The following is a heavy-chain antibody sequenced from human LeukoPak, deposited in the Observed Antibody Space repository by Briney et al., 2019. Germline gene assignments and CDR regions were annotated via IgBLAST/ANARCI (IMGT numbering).Heavy chain of an antibody. V-gene: IGHV4-39*01. Sequence: PSETLSLICTVSGGSISSSSYYWGWIRQPPGKGLEWIGSIYYSGSTYYNPSLKSRVTISVDTSKNQFSLKLSSVTAADTAVYYCARLGMIVVVEYFQHWGQGTLVTVSS. CDR2: IYYSGST. D-gene: IGHD3-22*01. CDR3: ARLGMIVVVEYFQH. J-gene: IGHJ1*01. CDR1: GGSISSSSYY.